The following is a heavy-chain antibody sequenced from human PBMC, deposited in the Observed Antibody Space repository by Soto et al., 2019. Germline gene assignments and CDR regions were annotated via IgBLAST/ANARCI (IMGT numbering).Heavy chain of an antibody. Sequence: QVQLVESGGGVVQPGRSLRLSCAASGFTFSSYGMHWVGQAPGKGLEWVAVIWYDGSNKYYADSVKGRFTIARDNSKTRLDVEMSSMRAEVTAVYCCARDLLALRFLVWLSLTNYGMDDWGQGTTVTV. CDR3: ARDLLALRFLVWLSLTNYGMDD. J-gene: IGHJ6*02. V-gene: IGHV3-33*01. CDR1: GFTFSSYG. CDR2: IWYDGSNK. D-gene: IGHD3-3*01.